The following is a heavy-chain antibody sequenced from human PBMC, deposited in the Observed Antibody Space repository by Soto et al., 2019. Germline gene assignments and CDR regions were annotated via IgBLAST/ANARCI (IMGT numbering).Heavy chain of an antibody. CDR3: ARCPSSGYYYARS. CDR1: GGSISSGGYY. J-gene: IGHJ5*02. V-gene: IGHV4-31*03. CDR2: IYYSGST. Sequence: LSLTCTVSGGSISSGGYYWSWIRQHPGKGLEWIGYIYYSGSTYYNPSLKSRVTISVDTSKDQFSLKLSSVTAADTAVYYCARCPSSGYYYARSWGQGTLVTVSS. D-gene: IGHD3-22*01.